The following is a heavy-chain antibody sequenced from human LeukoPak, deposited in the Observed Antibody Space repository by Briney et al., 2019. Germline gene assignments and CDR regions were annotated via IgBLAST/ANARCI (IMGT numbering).Heavy chain of an antibody. CDR2: IYYSGST. Sequence: SETLSLTCTVSGGSISSYYWGWIRQPPGKGLEWIGSIYYSGSTYYNPSLKSRVTISVDTSKNQFSLKLSSVTAADTAVYYCARGRWLDYWGQGTLVTVSS. CDR1: GGSISSYY. J-gene: IGHJ4*02. CDR3: ARGRWLDY. D-gene: IGHD4-23*01. V-gene: IGHV4-39*07.